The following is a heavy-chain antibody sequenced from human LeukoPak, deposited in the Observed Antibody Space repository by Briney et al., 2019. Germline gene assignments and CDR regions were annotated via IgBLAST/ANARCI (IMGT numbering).Heavy chain of an antibody. CDR3: ARVGGDYDILTGYSLYYYYYYMDV. CDR1: GYTFTSYD. CDR2: MSPNSGNT. V-gene: IGHV1-8*01. Sequence: ASVKVSCKASGYTFTSYDINWVRQATGQGLEWMGWMSPNSGNTGYAQKFQGRVTMTRNTSISTAYMELSSLRSEDTAVYYCARVGGDYDILTGYSLYYYYYYMDVWGKGTTVTISS. J-gene: IGHJ6*03. D-gene: IGHD3-9*01.